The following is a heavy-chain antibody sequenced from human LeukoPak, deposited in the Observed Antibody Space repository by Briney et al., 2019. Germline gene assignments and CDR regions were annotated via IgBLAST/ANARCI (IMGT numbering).Heavy chain of an antibody. Sequence: EASVKVSCKASGGTFSSYAISWVRQAPGQGLEWMGGIIPIFGTANYAQKFQGGVTITADESTSTAYMELSSLRSEDTAVYYCARDVNHYDSSGYYYLGAAFDIWGQGTMVTVSS. V-gene: IGHV1-69*13. J-gene: IGHJ3*02. CDR2: IIPIFGTA. CDR3: ARDVNHYDSSGYYYLGAAFDI. CDR1: GGTFSSYA. D-gene: IGHD3-22*01.